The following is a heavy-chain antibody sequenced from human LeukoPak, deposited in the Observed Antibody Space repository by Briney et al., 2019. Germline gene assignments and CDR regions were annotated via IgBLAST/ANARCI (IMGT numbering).Heavy chain of an antibody. Sequence: GRSLRLSCAASGFVVSRNYMSWVRQAPGKGLESVSVINGGGNTYYADSVKGRFTISRDNSKNTLYLQMNSLRAEDTGIYYCARGRGSYYAEYYFDYRGQGALVTVSS. CDR1: GFVVSRNY. V-gene: IGHV3-53*01. J-gene: IGHJ4*02. CDR2: INGGGNT. CDR3: ARGRGSYYAEYYFDY. D-gene: IGHD3-10*01.